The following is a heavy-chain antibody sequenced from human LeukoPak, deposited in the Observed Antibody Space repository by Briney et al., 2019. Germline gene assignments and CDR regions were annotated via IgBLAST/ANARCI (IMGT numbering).Heavy chain of an antibody. Sequence: PGGSLRLSCAASGFTLSYNYMTWVRQAPGKGLERVSVIYSGGSTYYADSVKGRFTISRDNSKNTLYLQMNSLRAEDTAVYYCARLPGHIVGATTHPPDYWGQGTLVTVSS. J-gene: IGHJ4*02. CDR2: IYSGGST. CDR1: GFTLSYNY. V-gene: IGHV3-53*01. D-gene: IGHD1-26*01. CDR3: ARLPGHIVGATTHPPDY.